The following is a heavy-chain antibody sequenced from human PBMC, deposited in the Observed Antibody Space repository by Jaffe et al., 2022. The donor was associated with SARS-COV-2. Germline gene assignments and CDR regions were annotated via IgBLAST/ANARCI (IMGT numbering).Heavy chain of an antibody. D-gene: IGHD3-9*01. CDR2: IYYSGST. J-gene: IGHJ5*02. CDR3: ARSLLTATSWGVDP. CDR1: GGSISSYY. V-gene: IGHV4-59*01. Sequence: QVQLQESGPGLVKPSETLSLTCTVSGGSISSYYWSWIRQPPGKGLEWIGYIYYSGSTNYNPSLKSRVTISVDTSKNQFSLKLSSVTAADTAVYYCARSLLTATSWGVDPWGQGTLVTVSS.